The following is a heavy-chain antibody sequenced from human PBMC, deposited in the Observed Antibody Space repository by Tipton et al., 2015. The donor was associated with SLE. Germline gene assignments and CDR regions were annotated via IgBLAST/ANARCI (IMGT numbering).Heavy chain of an antibody. J-gene: IGHJ6*03. D-gene: IGHD2-2*02. CDR1: GGSISSGTYY. Sequence: TLSLTCTVSGGSISSGTYYWSWIRQPAGKGLEWIGRIYTSGSATYNPPLKGRLTISVDTSKNHFSLKLSSVTAADTAVYYCARSHCSSPSCYSYYYMDVWGKGTTVTVSS. V-gene: IGHV4-61*02. CDR2: IYTSGSA. CDR3: ARSHCSSPSCYSYYYMDV.